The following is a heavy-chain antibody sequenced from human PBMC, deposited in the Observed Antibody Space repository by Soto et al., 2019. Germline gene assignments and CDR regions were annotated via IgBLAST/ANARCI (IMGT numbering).Heavy chain of an antibody. CDR2: ISAYNGNT. CDR1: GYAFTSYG. CDR3: AAHCSGGSWYSKDSCYGIDV. D-gene: IGHD2-15*01. V-gene: IGHV1-18*01. Sequence: QVQLVQSGAEVKKPGASVKVSCKASGYAFTSYGISWVRQAPGQGLEWMGWISAYNGNTNYAQKLQGRVTMTTDTSTSTAYMELRSLRSDDTAVDVCAAHCSGGSWYSKDSCYGIDVWGQGTTVTVSS. J-gene: IGHJ6*02.